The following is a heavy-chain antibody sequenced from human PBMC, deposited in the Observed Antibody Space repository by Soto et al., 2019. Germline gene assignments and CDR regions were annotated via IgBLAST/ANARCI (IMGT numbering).Heavy chain of an antibody. CDR3: ARGGAGHSGNWFDP. V-gene: IGHV4-34*01. D-gene: IGHD3-10*01. Sequence: QVQLQQWGAGLLKPSETLSLTCAVYGGSFSAYYWSWIRQPPGKGLEWIGEINHSGSPYYNPSLKSRVTRSVDTSTNHFSRKLTSVTAADTAVYYCARGGAGHSGNWFDPWGQGTLVTVSS. J-gene: IGHJ5*02. CDR1: GGSFSAYY. CDR2: INHSGSP.